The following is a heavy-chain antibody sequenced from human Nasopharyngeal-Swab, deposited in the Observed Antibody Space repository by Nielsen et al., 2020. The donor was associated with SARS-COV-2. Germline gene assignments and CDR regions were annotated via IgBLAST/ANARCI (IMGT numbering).Heavy chain of an antibody. CDR2: ICYDGGNK. CDR3: ARDRITFGGVIVKGDAFDI. V-gene: IGHV3-33*01. Sequence: VRQAPGKGLEWVAVICYDGGNKYYADSVKGRFTISRDNSKNTLYLQMNSLRAEDTAVYYCARDRITFGGVIVKGDAFDIWGQGTMVTVSS. J-gene: IGHJ3*02. D-gene: IGHD3-16*02.